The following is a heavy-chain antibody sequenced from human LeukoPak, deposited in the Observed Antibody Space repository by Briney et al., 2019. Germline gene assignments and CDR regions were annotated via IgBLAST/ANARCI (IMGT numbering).Heavy chain of an antibody. V-gene: IGHV1-18*04. Sequence: GASVKVSCKASGYSFTAYYMHWVRQAPGQGLEWRGWISAYNGNTNYAQKLQGRVTMTTDTSTSTAYMELRSLRSDDTAVYYCAREAGYYDSSGRGGYWGQGTLVTVSS. CDR2: ISAYNGNT. CDR1: GYSFTAYY. D-gene: IGHD3-22*01. CDR3: AREAGYYDSSGRGGY. J-gene: IGHJ4*02.